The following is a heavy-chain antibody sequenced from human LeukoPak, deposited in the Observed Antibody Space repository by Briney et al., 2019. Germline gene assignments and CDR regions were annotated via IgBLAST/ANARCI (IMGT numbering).Heavy chain of an antibody. D-gene: IGHD1-26*01. J-gene: IGHJ4*02. V-gene: IGHV3-48*03. Sequence: GGSLRLSCAASGFTFSSYEMNWVRQAPGKGLEWVSYISSSGSTIYYADSVKGRFTISRDNAKNSLYLQMNSLRAEGTAVYYCATQVGDGGYFDYWGQGTLVTVSS. CDR3: ATQVGDGGYFDY. CDR1: GFTFSSYE. CDR2: ISSSGSTI.